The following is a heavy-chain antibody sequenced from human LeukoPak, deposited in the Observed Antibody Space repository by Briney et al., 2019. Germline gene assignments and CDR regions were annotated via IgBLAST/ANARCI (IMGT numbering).Heavy chain of an antibody. J-gene: IGHJ4*02. D-gene: IGHD6-19*01. Sequence: GGSLRLSCAASGFTFSSYSMNWVRQAPGKGLEWVSYISSSSTIYYADSVKGRFTISRDNAKNSLYLQMNSLRAEDTAVYYCARGPEYSSGWNGPFDYWGQGTLVTVSS. CDR1: GFTFSSYS. CDR2: ISSSSTI. CDR3: ARGPEYSSGWNGPFDY. V-gene: IGHV3-48*01.